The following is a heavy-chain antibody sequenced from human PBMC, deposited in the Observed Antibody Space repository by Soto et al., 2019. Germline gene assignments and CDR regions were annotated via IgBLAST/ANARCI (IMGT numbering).Heavy chain of an antibody. Sequence: EVQLVESGGGLVKPGGSLRLSCAASGFTFSSTRMNWVRQAPGKGLEWVGRIKSKTEGGTTDYAAPVKGRFTISRDDSKNMLHLQMNSLKTEHTAVYYCATGPYTYFDYWGRGTLVTVSS. V-gene: IGHV3-15*01. D-gene: IGHD2-2*02. CDR3: ATGPYTYFDY. CDR2: IKSKTEGGTT. CDR1: GFTFSSTR. J-gene: IGHJ4*02.